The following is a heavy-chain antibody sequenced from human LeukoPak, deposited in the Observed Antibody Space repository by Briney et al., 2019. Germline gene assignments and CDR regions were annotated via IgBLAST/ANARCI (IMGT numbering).Heavy chain of an antibody. J-gene: IGHJ3*02. CDR1: GGSISSYY. CDR3: ACDGPVAYYDFWSGYSSGAFDI. V-gene: IGHV4-4*07. Sequence: SETLSLTCTVSGGSISSYYWSWIRQPAGKGLEWIGRIYTGGSTNYNPSLKSRVTMSVDTSKNQFSLKLSSVTAADPAVYYCACDGPVAYYDFWSGYSSGAFDIWGQGTMVTVSS. D-gene: IGHD3-3*01. CDR2: IYTGGST.